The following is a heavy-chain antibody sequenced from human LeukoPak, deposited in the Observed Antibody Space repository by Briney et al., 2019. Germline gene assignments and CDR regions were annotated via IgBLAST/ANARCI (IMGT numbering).Heavy chain of an antibody. CDR1: GFSLSTSGMC. CDR3: ARESQSYYYDSSGDFDAFDI. J-gene: IGHJ3*02. V-gene: IGHV2-70*11. D-gene: IGHD3-22*01. Sequence: SGPTLVNPTQTLTLTCTFSGFSLSTSGMCVSWIRQPPGKALEWLARIDWDDDKYYSTSLKTRLTISKDTSKNQVVLTMTNMDPVDTATYYCARESQSYYYDSSGDFDAFDIWGQGTMVTVSS. CDR2: IDWDDDK.